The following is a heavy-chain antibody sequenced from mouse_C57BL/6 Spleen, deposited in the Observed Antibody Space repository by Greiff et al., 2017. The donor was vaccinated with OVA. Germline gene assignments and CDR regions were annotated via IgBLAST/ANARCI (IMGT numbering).Heavy chain of an antibody. CDR2: IYPGDGDT. V-gene: IGHV1-80*01. Sequence: VKLQQSGAELVKPGASVKISCKASGYAFSSYWMNWVKQRPGKGLEWIGQIYPGDGDTNYNGKFKGKATLTADKSSSTAYMQLSSLTSEDSAVYFCARSIYDGYDWYFDVWGTGTTVTVSS. CDR1: GYAFSSYW. D-gene: IGHD2-3*01. J-gene: IGHJ1*03. CDR3: ARSIYDGYDWYFDV.